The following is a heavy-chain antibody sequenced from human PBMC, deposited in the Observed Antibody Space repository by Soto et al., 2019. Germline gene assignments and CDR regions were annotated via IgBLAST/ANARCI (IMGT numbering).Heavy chain of an antibody. CDR1: GLKCVDLG. CDR2: ISYDGSNE. V-gene: IGHV3-30*18. D-gene: IGHD3-22*01. J-gene: IGHJ4*02. CDR3: AYDTYFRVSSGHYVFAY. Sequence: PWVSMRLSWGAVGLKCVDLGVRRVLQAPGEGLEWVAHISYDGSNEHYTDSVKGRFTISRDKSKNMVFLHMNSLRPEDTAVYLCAYDTYFRVSSGHYVFAYWGPGTQVPVSS.